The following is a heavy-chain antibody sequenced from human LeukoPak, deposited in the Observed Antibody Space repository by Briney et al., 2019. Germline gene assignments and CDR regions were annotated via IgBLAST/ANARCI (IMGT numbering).Heavy chain of an antibody. V-gene: IGHV1-69*05. D-gene: IGHD5-24*01. CDR2: IIPIFGTA. J-gene: IGHJ4*02. Sequence: ASVKVSCKASGGTFSSYAISWVRQAPGQGLEWMGGIIPIFGTANYAQKFQGRLTTTRDTSTSTVYMELNSLRSEDTAVYYCARGARRWLQFKTSAGFDLWGQGTLVTVSS. CDR1: GGTFSSYA. CDR3: ARGARRWLQFKTSAGFDL.